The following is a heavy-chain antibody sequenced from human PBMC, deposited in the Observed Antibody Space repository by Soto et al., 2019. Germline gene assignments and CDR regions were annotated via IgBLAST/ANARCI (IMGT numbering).Heavy chain of an antibody. CDR2: IYYSGST. D-gene: IGHD3-10*01. Sequence: PSETLSLTCTVSGGSISSGDYDWRWIRQPPGKGLEWIGYIYYSGSTYYNPSLKSRVTISVDTSKNQFSLKLSSVTAADTAVYYCASRKSSPYFDYWGQGTLVTVSS. J-gene: IGHJ4*02. CDR3: ASRKSSPYFDY. CDR1: GGSISSGDYD. V-gene: IGHV4-30-4*01.